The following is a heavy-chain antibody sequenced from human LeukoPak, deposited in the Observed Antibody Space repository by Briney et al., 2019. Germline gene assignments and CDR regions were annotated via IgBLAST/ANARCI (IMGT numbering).Heavy chain of an antibody. J-gene: IGHJ6*03. CDR3: ARQGAAGKYYYYYMDV. CDR1: GYIFPIYW. Sequence: GESLKISCQGSGYIFPIYWIGWVRQMPGQGLEWMGIIYPDDSNTIYGPSFQGQVTTSADKSINTAYLEWSSLKASDTAIYYCARQGAAGKYYYYYMDVWGKGTTVTVSS. CDR2: IYPDDSNT. V-gene: IGHV5-51*01. D-gene: IGHD6-13*01.